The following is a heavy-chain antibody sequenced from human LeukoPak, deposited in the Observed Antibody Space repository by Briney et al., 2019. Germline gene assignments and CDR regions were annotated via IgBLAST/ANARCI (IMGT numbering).Heavy chain of an antibody. CDR3: ASQGIAAAGKNY. CDR2: IKQDGSGK. Sequence: GGSLRLSCAASVFTFSSYWMSWVRQAPGKGLEWVANIKQDGSGKYYVDSVKGRFTISRDNAKNSLYLQMNSLRAEDTAVYYCASQGIAAAGKNYWGQGTLVTVSS. J-gene: IGHJ4*02. CDR1: VFTFSSYW. V-gene: IGHV3-7*01. D-gene: IGHD6-13*01.